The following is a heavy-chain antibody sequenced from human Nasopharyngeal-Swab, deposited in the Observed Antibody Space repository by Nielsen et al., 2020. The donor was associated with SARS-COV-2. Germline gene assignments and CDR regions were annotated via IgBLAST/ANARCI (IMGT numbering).Heavy chain of an antibody. CDR2: IYYSGST. J-gene: IGHJ6*02. V-gene: IGHV4-31*02. CDR3: ARVMDFWSGSSRMWGTTAGWYGMDV. D-gene: IGHD3-3*01. Sequence: WIRQPPGKGLEWIGYIYYSGSTYYNPSLKSRVTISVDTSKNQFSLKLSSVTAADTAVYYCARVMDFWSGSSRMWGTTAGWYGMDVWGQGTTVTVSS.